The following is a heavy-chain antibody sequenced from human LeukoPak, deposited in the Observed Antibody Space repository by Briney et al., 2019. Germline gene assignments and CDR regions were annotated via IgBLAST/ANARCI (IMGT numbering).Heavy chain of an antibody. D-gene: IGHD3-22*01. CDR2: IYRGGST. Sequence: AGGSLRLSCAASGFTVGSNYMSWVGQDPGKGLEWVSIIYRGGSTNYADSVKGRFTISRDTSKNTLYLQMNSLRAEDTAVYYCARLSANSSAYFFDYWGQGTLVTVSS. CDR3: ARLSANSSAYFFDY. CDR1: GFTVGSNY. V-gene: IGHV3-66*04. J-gene: IGHJ4*02.